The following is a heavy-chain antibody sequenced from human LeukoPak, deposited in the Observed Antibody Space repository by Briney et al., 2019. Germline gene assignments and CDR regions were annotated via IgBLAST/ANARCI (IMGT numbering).Heavy chain of an antibody. Sequence: GGSLRLSCAASGFYFRSYSMHWVRQAPGKGLEWVSSISTIGSYIYYADSMKGRFTISRDNVKNSLFLEMNSLRAADTAVYYCVRETGRRYGMDVWGQGTTVTVSS. CDR3: VRETGRRYGMDV. CDR1: GFYFRSYS. V-gene: IGHV3-21*01. CDR2: ISTIGSYI. J-gene: IGHJ6*02. D-gene: IGHD3-9*01.